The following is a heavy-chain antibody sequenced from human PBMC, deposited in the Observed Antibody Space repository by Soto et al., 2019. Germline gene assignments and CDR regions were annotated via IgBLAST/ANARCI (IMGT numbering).Heavy chain of an antibody. Sequence: QVHLQESGPGLMRPSETLSLTCTVSVGSITSYYWNWIRQPPGKGLEWIGEIHYRGITNYNPSLKSRATISADTSKNQFALKLSSVTAADTAVYYCASSQYGSGSYPDYWGQGTLVTVSS. V-gene: IGHV4-59*01. CDR2: IHYRGIT. CDR1: VGSITSYY. D-gene: IGHD3-10*01. J-gene: IGHJ4*02. CDR3: ASSQYGSGSYPDY.